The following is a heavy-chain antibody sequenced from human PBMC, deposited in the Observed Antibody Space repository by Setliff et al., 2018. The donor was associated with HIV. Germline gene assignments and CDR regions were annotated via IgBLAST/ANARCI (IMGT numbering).Heavy chain of an antibody. CDR2: MNPNSGNT. CDR3: ARGAWYTSGWYSSRYMDV. CDR1: GYTFSSYD. D-gene: IGHD6-19*01. V-gene: IGHV1-8*02. Sequence: ASVKVSCKASGYTFSSYDINWVRQAAGQGLEWMGWMNPNSGNTGYAQKFQGRVTMTRNTSISTAYMELSSLRSEDTAVYYCARGAWYTSGWYSSRYMDVWGKGTTVTVSS. J-gene: IGHJ6*03.